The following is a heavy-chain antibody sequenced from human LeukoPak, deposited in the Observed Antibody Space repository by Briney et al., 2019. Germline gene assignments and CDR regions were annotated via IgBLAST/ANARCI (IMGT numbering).Heavy chain of an antibody. CDR1: GFTFSSYG. D-gene: IGHD6-19*01. CDR2: ISYDGSSK. Sequence: GGSLRLSCAASGFTFSSYGLHWVRQAPGKGLEWVAVISYDGSSKYYVDSVKGRLTISRDNSKNTLYLQMNSLRAEDTAVYYCAKDRAGSIATYAGFWGQGTLVTVSS. CDR3: AKDRAGSIATYAGF. V-gene: IGHV3-30*18. J-gene: IGHJ4*02.